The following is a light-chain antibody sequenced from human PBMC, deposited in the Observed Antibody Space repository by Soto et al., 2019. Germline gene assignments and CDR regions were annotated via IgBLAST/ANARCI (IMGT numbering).Light chain of an antibody. V-gene: IGKV1-9*01. CDR3: QQFT. J-gene: IGKJ4*01. CDR1: QGISNY. Sequence: DIPLTQSPSFLSASVGDRVTITCRASQGISNYLAWYQQKPGKAPKLLIYETSTLESGVPSRFSGSGSATESTLTISCLQPEDFATYYCQQFTFGGGTKVEIK. CDR2: ETS.